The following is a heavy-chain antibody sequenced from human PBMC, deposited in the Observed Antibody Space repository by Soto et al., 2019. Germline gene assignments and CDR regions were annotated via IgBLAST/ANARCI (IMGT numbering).Heavy chain of an antibody. V-gene: IGHV3-30-3*01. CDR1: GFTFSSYA. D-gene: IGHD4-17*01. CDR3: ARDLVAGYGDYGYFDY. Sequence: QVQLVESGGGVVQPGRSLRLSCAASGFTFSSYAMHWVRQAPGKGLEWVAVISYDGSNKYYADSVKGRFTISRDNSKNTLDLQMNSLRAEDTAVYYCARDLVAGYGDYGYFDYWGQGTLVTVSS. J-gene: IGHJ4*02. CDR2: ISYDGSNK.